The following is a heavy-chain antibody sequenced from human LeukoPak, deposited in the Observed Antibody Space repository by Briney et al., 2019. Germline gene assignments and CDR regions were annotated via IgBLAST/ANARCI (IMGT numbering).Heavy chain of an antibody. CDR1: GYTFISYG. V-gene: IGHV1-18*04. Sequence: ASVKVSCKASGYTFISYGFSWVRQAPGQGLEWMGWISTYNGNTSYAQKLQGRVTMTTDTSTSTAYMELRSLRSDDTAVYYCARDPRLLWFGEWGDYWGQGTLVTVSS. CDR3: ARDPRLLWFGEWGDY. J-gene: IGHJ4*02. D-gene: IGHD3-10*01. CDR2: ISTYNGNT.